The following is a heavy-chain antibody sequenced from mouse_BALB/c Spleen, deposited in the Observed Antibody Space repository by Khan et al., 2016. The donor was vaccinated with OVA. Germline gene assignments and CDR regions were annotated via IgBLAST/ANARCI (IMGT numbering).Heavy chain of an antibody. CDR3: ASEGSQYNYAIDY. D-gene: IGHD2-10*02. J-gene: IGHJ4*01. CDR2: ISYSGST. V-gene: IGHV3-2*02. Sequence: EVQLQESGPGLVKPSQSLSLTCTVTGYSITSDYAWNWIRQFPGNKLEWMGYISYSGSTNYNPYLKSRISITRDTSNNQFFLQLNSVTTEDTATFYCASEGSQYNYAIDYWGQGTSVTVSS. CDR1: GYSITSDYA.